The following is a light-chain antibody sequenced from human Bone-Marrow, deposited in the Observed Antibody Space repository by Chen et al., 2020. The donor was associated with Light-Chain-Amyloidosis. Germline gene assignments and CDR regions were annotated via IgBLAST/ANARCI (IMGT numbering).Light chain of an antibody. V-gene: IGKV1-33*01. CDR3: QQYNNLPLT. CDR2: DAS. Sequence: DIQRTQSPSSLSLSIGDRVTITCQASQDISHYLNWYQQKPGKAPKLLIYDASNLETGVPSRFSGSGFGTDFTFTISSLLPEDIATYYCQQYNNLPLTFGGGTKVEIK. J-gene: IGKJ4*01. CDR1: QDISHY.